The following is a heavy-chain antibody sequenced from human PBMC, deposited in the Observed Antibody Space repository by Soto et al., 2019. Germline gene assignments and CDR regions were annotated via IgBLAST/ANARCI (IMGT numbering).Heavy chain of an antibody. V-gene: IGHV3-30*03. CDR3: XXXREYGSXSYYFDY. D-gene: IGHD3-10*01. J-gene: IGHJ4*02. CDR1: GFTFSGYG. Sequence: QVQLVESGGGVVQPGRSLRLSCAASGFTFSGYGMHWVRQAPGKGMEWVAGIPYDGSGKYYADSVKGRFTISRDNSKXXXXXXXXXXXXXXXXXXXXXXXREYGSXSYYFDYWGQGTLVTVSS. CDR2: IPYDGSGK.